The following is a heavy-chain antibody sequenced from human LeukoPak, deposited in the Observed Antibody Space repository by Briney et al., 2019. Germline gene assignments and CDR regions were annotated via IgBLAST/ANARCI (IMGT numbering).Heavy chain of an antibody. CDR2: IYHSGST. CDR3: ARAPPVVVAATAGWDYYYYGIDV. V-gene: IGHV4-4*02. D-gene: IGHD2-15*01. J-gene: IGHJ6*02. CDR1: GGSISSSNW. Sequence: SGTLSLTCAVSGGSISSSNWWSWVRQPPGKGLEWIGEIYHSGSTNYNPSLKSRVTISVDKSKNQFSLKLSSVTAADTAVYYCARAPPVVVAATAGWDYYYYGIDVWGQGTTVTVSS.